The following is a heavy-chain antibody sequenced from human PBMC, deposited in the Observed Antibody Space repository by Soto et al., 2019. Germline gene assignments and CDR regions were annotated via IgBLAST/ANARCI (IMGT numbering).Heavy chain of an antibody. CDR2: ISGTSDYI. J-gene: IGHJ6*02. CDR3: ARDHRYCSGSSCRPYYYYYGMDV. V-gene: IGHV3-21*01. D-gene: IGHD2-15*01. CDR1: GFTFSSYS. Sequence: LRLSCAASGFTFSSYSMNWVRQAPGRGLEWVAAISGTSDYIYYADSVKGRFTISRDNAKTSLYIQMNSLRAEDTAVYYCARDHRYCSGSSCRPYYYYYGMDVWGQGTTVTVSS.